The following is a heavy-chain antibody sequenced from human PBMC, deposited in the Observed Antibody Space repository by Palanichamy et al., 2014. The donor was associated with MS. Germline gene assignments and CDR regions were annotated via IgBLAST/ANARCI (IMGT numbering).Heavy chain of an antibody. CDR3: AKDGTGGLAMIEYYFEY. CDR1: GLTFSTYA. D-gene: IGHD3-22*01. CDR2: ISGSGDNT. Sequence: EVQLLESGGGLVQPGGSLRLSCVASGLTFSTYAMSWVRQAPGKGLEWVSGISGSGDNTLYADSMKGRFTISRNNSKNSLYLQMNSLRAEDTAVYYCAKDGTGGLAMIEYYFEYWGQGTLVTVSS. J-gene: IGHJ4*02. V-gene: IGHV3-23*01.